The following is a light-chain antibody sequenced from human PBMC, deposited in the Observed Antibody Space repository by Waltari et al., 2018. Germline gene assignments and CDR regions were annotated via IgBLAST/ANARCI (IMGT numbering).Light chain of an antibody. J-gene: IGLJ3*02. CDR3: CSYAGSYTWV. CDR1: TNDLGSYNN. V-gene: IGLV2-11*01. CDR2: DVT. Sequence: SALTQPRSVSGSPGQSVTISSTGPTNDLGSYNNVSWYQQHPGKAPKLIILDVTKRPPGVPDRLSGSKSGNTASLTISGLRAEDEAEYYCCSYAGSYTWVFGGGTKLTVV.